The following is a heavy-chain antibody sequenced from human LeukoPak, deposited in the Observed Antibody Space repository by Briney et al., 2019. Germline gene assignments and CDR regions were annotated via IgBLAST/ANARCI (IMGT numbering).Heavy chain of an antibody. CDR1: GYTFTDYY. CDR3: ARIVASGRDY. D-gene: IGHD6-19*01. CDR2: INPNSGGT. Sequence: GASVKVSCKASGYTFTDYYIHWVRQAPGQGLEWMGWINPNSGGTNYAQKFQGRVTMTRDTSISTAYMKLSRLTSDDTAIYYCARIVASGRDYWGQGTLVTVSS. J-gene: IGHJ4*02. V-gene: IGHV1-2*02.